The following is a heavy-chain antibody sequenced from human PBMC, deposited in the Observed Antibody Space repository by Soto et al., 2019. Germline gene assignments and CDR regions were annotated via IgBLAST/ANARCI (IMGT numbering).Heavy chain of an antibody. V-gene: IGHV3-30-3*01. Sequence: PGGSLRLSCAASGLTFSSYAMHWVRQAPGKGLEWVAVISYDGSNKYYADSVKGRFTISRDNSKNTLYLQMNSLRSEDTAVYYCAREVDYWGQGTLVTVSS. CDR2: ISYDGSNK. CDR1: GLTFSSYA. CDR3: AREVDY. J-gene: IGHJ4*02.